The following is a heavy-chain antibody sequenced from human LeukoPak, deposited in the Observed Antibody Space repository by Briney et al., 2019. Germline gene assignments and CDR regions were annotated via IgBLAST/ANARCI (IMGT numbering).Heavy chain of an antibody. D-gene: IGHD6-19*01. CDR3: AKESSPSAHYFDY. Sequence: GGSLRLSCAVSGFTFRSYAMSWVRHALGKGLEWVSGIGGSGGSTYYADSVKGRFIISRDNSKNTLFLQMNSLRAEDTAVYYCAKESSPSAHYFDYWGQGTLVTVSS. CDR1: GFTFRSYA. J-gene: IGHJ4*02. V-gene: IGHV3-23*01. CDR2: IGGSGGST.